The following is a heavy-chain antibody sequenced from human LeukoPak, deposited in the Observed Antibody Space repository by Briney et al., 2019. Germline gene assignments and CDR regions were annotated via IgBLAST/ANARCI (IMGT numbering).Heavy chain of an antibody. CDR2: IIPIFGTA. V-gene: IGHV1-69*06. J-gene: IGHJ3*02. D-gene: IGHD6-13*01. Sequence: ASVKVSCKASGGTFSSYAISWVRQAPGQGLEWMGGIIPIFGTANYAQKFQGRVTITADKSTSTAYMELSSLRSEDTAVYYCARVNRDPGIAAAGRDAFDIWGQGTMVTVSS. CDR3: ARVNRDPGIAAAGRDAFDI. CDR1: GGTFSSYA.